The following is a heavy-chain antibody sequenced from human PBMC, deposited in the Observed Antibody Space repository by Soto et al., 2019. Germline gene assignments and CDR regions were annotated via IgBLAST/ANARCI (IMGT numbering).Heavy chain of an antibody. CDR2: INPNSGGT. Sequence: QVQLVRSGAEVKKPGASVKVSCKASGYTFTGYYMHWVRQAPGQGLEWMGWINPNSGGTNYAQKFQGWVTMTRDTSISTAYMELSRLRSDDTAVYYCARGSYIYGSGSFQPHFDYWGQGTLVTVSS. V-gene: IGHV1-2*04. D-gene: IGHD3-10*01. CDR3: ARGSYIYGSGSFQPHFDY. J-gene: IGHJ4*02. CDR1: GYTFTGYY.